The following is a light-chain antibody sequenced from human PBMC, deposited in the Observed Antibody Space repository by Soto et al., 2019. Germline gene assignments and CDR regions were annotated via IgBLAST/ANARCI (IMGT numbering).Light chain of an antibody. CDR3: QHYGSSSWT. J-gene: IGKJ1*01. CDR2: AAS. V-gene: IGKV3-20*01. Sequence: EIVLTQSPGPLSLSPGERATLSCRASQSISSSDLAWYQHRPGQAPRLLIYAASSRATGIPVRFSGSGSGTDFTLSISRLEPEDFAVYYCQHYGSSSWTFGQGTKVDIK. CDR1: QSISSSD.